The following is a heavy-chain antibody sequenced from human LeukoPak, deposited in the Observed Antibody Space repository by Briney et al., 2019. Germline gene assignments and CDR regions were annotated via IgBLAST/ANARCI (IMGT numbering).Heavy chain of an antibody. CDR1: GFTFSSHG. D-gene: IGHD2-2*01. Sequence: PGRSLRLSCAASGFTFSSHGMHWVRQAPGKGLEWVAVISYDGSNKYYADSVKGRFTISRDNSKNTLYLQMNSLRAEDTAVYYCARDHPYCSSTRCYRWRNYYYYGMDVWGQGTTVTVSS. CDR3: ARDHPYCSSTRCYRWRNYYYYGMDV. J-gene: IGHJ6*02. CDR2: ISYDGSNK. V-gene: IGHV3-30-3*01.